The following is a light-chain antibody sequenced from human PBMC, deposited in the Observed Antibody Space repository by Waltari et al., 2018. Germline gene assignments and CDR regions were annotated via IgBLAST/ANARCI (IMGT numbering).Light chain of an antibody. CDR3: QQYNNWLYT. CDR1: QSASTN. V-gene: IGKV3-15*01. Sequence: ETVMTQSTATRSVSPGETATPSFRASQSASTNLAWYQQKAGHAPRILIYDASIRATGVPARFSGSGPGTEFTLTITGLQSEDFAVYYCQQYNNWLYTFGQGTKLEIK. CDR2: DAS. J-gene: IGKJ2*01.